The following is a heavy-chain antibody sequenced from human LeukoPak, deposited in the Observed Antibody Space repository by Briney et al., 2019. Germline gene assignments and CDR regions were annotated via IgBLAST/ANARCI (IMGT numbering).Heavy chain of an antibody. D-gene: IGHD6-19*01. J-gene: IGHJ3*02. Sequence: ASVKVSCKASGYTFTSYYMHWVRQAPGQGLEWMGWINPNSGGTNYAQKFQGRVTMTRDTSISTAYMELSRLRSDDTAVYYCARDRGVAVAGNNDAFDIWGQGTMVTVSS. CDR1: GYTFTSYY. V-gene: IGHV1-2*02. CDR3: ARDRGVAVAGNNDAFDI. CDR2: INPNSGGT.